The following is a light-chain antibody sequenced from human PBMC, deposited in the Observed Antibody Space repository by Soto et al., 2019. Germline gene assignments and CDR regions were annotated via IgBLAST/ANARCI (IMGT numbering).Light chain of an antibody. CDR2: DVA. J-gene: IGLJ1*01. Sequence: QSALTQPASVSGSPRQSITISCTGASSDVGGYTYVSWYQQHPGKAPKLMIYDVANRPSGVSNRFSGSKSGSTASLIISRLQTEDEADYYCVSYTSSTPYVFGTGTKVTVL. CDR1: SSDVGGYTY. CDR3: VSYTSSTPYV. V-gene: IGLV2-14*01.